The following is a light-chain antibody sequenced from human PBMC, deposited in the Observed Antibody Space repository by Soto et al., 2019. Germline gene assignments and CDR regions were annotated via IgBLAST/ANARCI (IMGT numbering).Light chain of an antibody. Sequence: DIQMTQSPSSLSASVGDRVTITCRASQGISNYLAWYQQKPGKVPKLLIYGASTLQSGVPSRFSGSGSGTDFPLTISSLQPEDVASYYCQKYISAPFTFGPGTSVAIK. CDR2: GAS. V-gene: IGKV1-27*01. CDR3: QKYISAPFT. CDR1: QGISNY. J-gene: IGKJ3*01.